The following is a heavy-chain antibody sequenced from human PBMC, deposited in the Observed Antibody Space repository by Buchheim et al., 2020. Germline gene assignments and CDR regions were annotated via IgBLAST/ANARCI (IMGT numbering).Heavy chain of an antibody. CDR3: ARITYYYDSGGYYYVGGGYFDY. Sequence: EVQLVESGGGLVKPGGSLRLSCAASGFTFSSYSMNWVRQAPGKGLEWVSSISSSSSYIYYADSVKGRFTISRDNAKNSLYLQMNSLRAEDTAVYYCARITYYYDSGGYYYVGGGYFDYWGQGTL. CDR2: ISSSSSYI. D-gene: IGHD3-22*01. CDR1: GFTFSSYS. V-gene: IGHV3-21*01. J-gene: IGHJ4*02.